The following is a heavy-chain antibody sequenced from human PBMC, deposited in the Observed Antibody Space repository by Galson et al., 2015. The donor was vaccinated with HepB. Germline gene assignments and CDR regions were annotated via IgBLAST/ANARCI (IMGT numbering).Heavy chain of an antibody. CDR3: ARDQGYSGYDHDAFDI. V-gene: IGHV3-21*01. CDR2: ISSSSSYI. J-gene: IGHJ3*02. D-gene: IGHD5-12*01. Sequence: SLRLSCAASGFTFSSYSMNWVRQAPGKGLEWVSSISSSSSYIYYADSVKGRFTISRDNAKNSLYLQMNSLRAEDTAVYYCARDQGYSGYDHDAFDIWGQGTMVTVSS. CDR1: GFTFSSYS.